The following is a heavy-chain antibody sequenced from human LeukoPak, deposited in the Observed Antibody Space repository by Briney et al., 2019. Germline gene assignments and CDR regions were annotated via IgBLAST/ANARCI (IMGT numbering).Heavy chain of an antibody. CDR2: IYTSGST. CDR3: ASSSSWSVDY. J-gene: IGHJ4*02. CDR1: GGSISSGSYY. Sequence: SETLSLTFTVSGGSISSGSYYWSWIRQPAGKGLEWIGRIYTSGSTNYNPSLKSRVTISVDTSKNQFSLKLSSVTAADTAVYYCASSSSWSVDYWGQGTLVTVSS. D-gene: IGHD6-13*01. V-gene: IGHV4-61*02.